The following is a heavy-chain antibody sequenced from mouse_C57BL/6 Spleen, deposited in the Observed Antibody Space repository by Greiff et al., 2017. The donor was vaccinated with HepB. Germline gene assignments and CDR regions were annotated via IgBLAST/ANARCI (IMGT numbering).Heavy chain of an antibody. D-gene: IGHD1-1*01. V-gene: IGHV5-17*01. CDR1: GFTFSDYG. Sequence: VQLKESGGGLVKPGGSLKLSCAASGFTFSDYGMHWVRQAPEKGLEWVAYISSGSSTIYYADTVKGRFTISRDNAKNTLFLQMTSLRSEDTAMYYCARETTVAPYWYFDVWGTGTTVTVSS. CDR2: ISSGSSTI. J-gene: IGHJ1*03. CDR3: ARETTVAPYWYFDV.